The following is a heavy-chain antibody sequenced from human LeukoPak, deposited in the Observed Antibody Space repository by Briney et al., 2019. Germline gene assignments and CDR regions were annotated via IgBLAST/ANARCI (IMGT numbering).Heavy chain of an antibody. D-gene: IGHD3-22*01. J-gene: IGHJ3*02. Sequence: PGGSLRLSCAPSGFSFSSYWMSWVRQAPGKWLEWVASIKHDASEKYYVDSVKGRFTISRDNAKNSLNLQMNSLRAEDTAVYYCASWKVVVSNGGFDIWGQGTMVTVSS. V-gene: IGHV3-7*01. CDR3: ASWKVVVSNGGFDI. CDR1: GFSFSSYW. CDR2: IKHDASEK.